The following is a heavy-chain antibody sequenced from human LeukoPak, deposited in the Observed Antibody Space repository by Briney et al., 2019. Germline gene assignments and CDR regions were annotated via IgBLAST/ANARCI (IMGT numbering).Heavy chain of an antibody. CDR1: GYTFTSYG. CDR2: ISAYNGNT. Sequence: ASVKVSCKASGYTFTSYGISWVRQAPGQGLEWMGWISAYNGNTNYAQKLQGRVTMTTDTSTSTAYMELRSLRSDDTAVYYCARARERFGELTYYFDHWGQGTLVTVSS. V-gene: IGHV1-18*01. D-gene: IGHD3-10*01. J-gene: IGHJ4*02. CDR3: ARARERFGELTYYFDH.